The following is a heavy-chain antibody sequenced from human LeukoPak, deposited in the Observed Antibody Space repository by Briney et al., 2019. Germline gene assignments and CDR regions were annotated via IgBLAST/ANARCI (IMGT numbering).Heavy chain of an antibody. V-gene: IGHV4-4*02. D-gene: IGHD3-10*02. CDR2: IYHSGST. CDR1: GGSISSSNW. J-gene: IGHJ4*02. Sequence: PSETLSLTCAVSGGSISSSNWWSWVRQPPGKGLEWIGEIYHSGSTNYNPSLKGRVTIPVDKSKNQFSLKLSSVTAADTAVYYCVRVDGVTRFYFDLWGQGSLVTVSS. CDR3: VRVDGVTRFYFDL.